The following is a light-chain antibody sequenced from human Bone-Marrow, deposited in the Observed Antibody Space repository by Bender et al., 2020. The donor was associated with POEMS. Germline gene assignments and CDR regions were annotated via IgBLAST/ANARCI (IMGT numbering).Light chain of an antibody. Sequence: QSVLTQPPSASGTPGQRVSISCSGSSSNIGGNHVYWYQQLPGTAPKLLIYRNNPRPSGVPDRFSGSKSGTSASLAISGLRSDDEADYYCAAWDDTLRGLVFGGGTKLTVL. CDR2: RNN. V-gene: IGLV1-47*01. CDR3: AAWDDTLRGLV. CDR1: SSNIGGNH. J-gene: IGLJ3*02.